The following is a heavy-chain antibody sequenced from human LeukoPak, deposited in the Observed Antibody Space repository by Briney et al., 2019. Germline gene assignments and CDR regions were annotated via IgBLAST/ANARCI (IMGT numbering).Heavy chain of an antibody. V-gene: IGHV3-74*01. CDR2: INGDGSNI. J-gene: IGHJ4*02. CDR1: GFTFSSYW. Sequence: GGSLRLSCVASGFTFSSYWMHWVRQDPRKGLVWVSRINGDGSNINYADSVRGRFTISRDNAKNTLYLQMNSLRAEDTAVYYCAKGREQQLDEAYYFDYWGQGTLVTVSS. CDR3: AKGREQQLDEAYYFDY. D-gene: IGHD6-13*01.